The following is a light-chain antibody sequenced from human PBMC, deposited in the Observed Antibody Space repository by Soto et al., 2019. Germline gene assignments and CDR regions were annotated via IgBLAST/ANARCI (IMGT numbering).Light chain of an antibody. CDR3: QQYGRSPP. Sequence: EIVWTQSPATLSLSPGERATLSCRASQSVSSTYLGWYQQQPGQPPRLLIYGASKRATCIPDRFSGIESGTDFTLTINRLEPEDSAVYYCQQYGRSPPFGQATRLEI. CDR2: GAS. CDR1: QSVSSTY. J-gene: IGKJ5*01. V-gene: IGKV3-20*01.